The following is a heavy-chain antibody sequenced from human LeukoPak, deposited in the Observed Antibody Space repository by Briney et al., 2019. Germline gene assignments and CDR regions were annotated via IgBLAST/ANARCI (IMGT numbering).Heavy chain of an antibody. CDR1: GYTFTGYY. CDR2: ITPNSGGT. CDR3: ARDRYGDGFAHLDF. Sequence: ASVKVSRKASGYTFTGYYMHRVPQAPGQGLECMGWITPNSGGTNYPQKLQGRVAITWYTSITTAYMDLSRLTSDDTAVYYCARDRYGDGFAHLDFWGQGALVTVSS. J-gene: IGHJ4*02. D-gene: IGHD5-24*01. V-gene: IGHV1-2*02.